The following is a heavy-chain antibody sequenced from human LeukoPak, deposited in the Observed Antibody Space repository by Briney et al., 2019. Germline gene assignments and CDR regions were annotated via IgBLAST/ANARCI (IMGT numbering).Heavy chain of an antibody. CDR3: ARDGIYSGYEMEFYYYGMDV. CDR2: ISSSSSYI. J-gene: IGHJ6*02. Sequence: GGSLRLSCAASGFTFSSYRMNWVRQAPGKGLEWVSSISSSSSYIYYADSVKGRFTISRDNAKNSLYLQMNSLRAEDTSVYYYARDGIYSGYEMEFYYYGMDVWGQGTTVTVSS. CDR1: GFTFSSYR. D-gene: IGHD5-12*01. V-gene: IGHV3-21*01.